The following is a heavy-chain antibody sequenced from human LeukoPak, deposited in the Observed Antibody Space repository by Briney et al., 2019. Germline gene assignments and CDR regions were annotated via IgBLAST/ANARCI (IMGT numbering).Heavy chain of an antibody. D-gene: IGHD3-10*01. CDR3: AKDHGESYYGSGSLFDY. J-gene: IGHJ4*02. CDR1: GFTFSRYG. Sequence: GSLRLSCAASGFTFSRYGMHWVRQAPGKGLEWVAVISYDGSNKYYADSVKGRFTISRDNSKNTLYLQMNSLRAEDTAVYYCAKDHGESYYGSGSLFDYWGQGTLVTVSS. CDR2: ISYDGSNK. V-gene: IGHV3-30*18.